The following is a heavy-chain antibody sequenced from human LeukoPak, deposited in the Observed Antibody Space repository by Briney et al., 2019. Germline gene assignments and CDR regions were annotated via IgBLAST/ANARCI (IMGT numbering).Heavy chain of an antibody. V-gene: IGHV4-39*01. D-gene: IGHD1-26*01. J-gene: IGHJ4*02. CDR1: GGSISSSSYY. CDR3: ALGIAGAFDY. CDR2: IYYSGST. Sequence: SETLSLTCAVSGGSISSSSYYWGWIRQPPRKGLEWIGSIYYSGSTYYNPFLKSRVTISVDTSKNQFSLKLSSVTAADTAVYYCALGIAGAFDYWGQGTLVTVSS.